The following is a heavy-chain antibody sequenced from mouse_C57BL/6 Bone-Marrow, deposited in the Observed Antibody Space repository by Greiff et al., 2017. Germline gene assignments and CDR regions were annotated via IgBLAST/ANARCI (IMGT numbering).Heavy chain of an antibody. CDR2: ISNLAYSI. D-gene: IGHD2-3*01. CDR3: ARQNDGYPYYAMDY. CDR1: GFTFSDYG. Sequence: EVKVVESGGGLVQPGGSLKLSCVASGFTFSDYGMAWVRQAPRKGPEWVAFISNLAYSIYYADTVTGRFTISRENAKNTLYLEMSSLRSEDTAMYYCARQNDGYPYYAMDYWGQGTSVTVSS. V-gene: IGHV5-15*01. J-gene: IGHJ4*01.